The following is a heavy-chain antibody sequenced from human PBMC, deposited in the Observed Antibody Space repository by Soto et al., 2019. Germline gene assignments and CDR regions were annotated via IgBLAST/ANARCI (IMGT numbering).Heavy chain of an antibody. J-gene: IGHJ3*02. CDR1: GGTFSSYA. CDR3: ARVAIAVAGIRAFDI. CDR2: IIPIFGTA. Sequence: SVKVSCKASGGTFSSYAISWVRQAPGQGLEWMGGIIPIFGTANYAQKFQGRVTITADESTSTAYMELSSLRSEDTAAYYCARVAIAVAGIRAFDIWGQGTMVTVSS. V-gene: IGHV1-69*13. D-gene: IGHD6-19*01.